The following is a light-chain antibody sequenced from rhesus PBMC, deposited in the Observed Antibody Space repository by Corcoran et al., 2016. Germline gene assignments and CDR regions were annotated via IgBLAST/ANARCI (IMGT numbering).Light chain of an antibody. Sequence: EIVMTQSPATLSLSPGERATLSCRASQSVSSRLAWYQQKPGQPPRLLIYDASSRVTGITDRFSGSGAGTDFTLTISSLESEDVAVYFCLVAPPSSCRFGQGTKVEIK. CDR2: DAS. CDR1: QSVSSR. V-gene: IGKV3-17*02. CDR3: LVAPPSSCR. J-gene: IGKJ2*01.